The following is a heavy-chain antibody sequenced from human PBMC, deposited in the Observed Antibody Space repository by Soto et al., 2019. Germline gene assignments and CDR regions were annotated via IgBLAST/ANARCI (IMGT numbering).Heavy chain of an antibody. V-gene: IGHV3-21*01. CDR2: ISSSSSYI. J-gene: IGHJ4*02. D-gene: IGHD6-19*01. CDR1: VFTFSSYI. Sequence: GGLRRSCAPSVFTFSSYIINCVLANPVKGLEWVSSISSSSSYIYYADSLKGRFTISRDNAKNSLYLQMNSLRAEDTAVYYCARDMSVAVATLDYWGQGTLVTVSS. CDR3: ARDMSVAVATLDY.